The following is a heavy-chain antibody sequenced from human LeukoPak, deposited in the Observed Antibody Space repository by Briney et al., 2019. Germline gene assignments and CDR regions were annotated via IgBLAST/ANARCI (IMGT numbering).Heavy chain of an antibody. J-gene: IGHJ4*02. CDR3: ARGYRGQFDY. Sequence: GGSLRLSCAASGFTFSSYWMYWVRQAPGKGLVWVSRINSDGSSTSYADSVKGRFTISRDNAKDTLYLQMNSLRVEDTAVYYCARGYRGQFDYWGQGTLVIVSS. CDR2: INSDGSST. CDR1: GFTFSSYW. D-gene: IGHD2-15*01. V-gene: IGHV3-74*01.